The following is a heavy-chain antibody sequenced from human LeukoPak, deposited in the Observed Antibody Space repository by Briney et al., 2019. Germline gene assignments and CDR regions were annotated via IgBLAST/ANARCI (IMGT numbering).Heavy chain of an antibody. CDR1: GLTFSNYG. V-gene: IGHV3-23*01. CDR3: AKMHGYFDY. J-gene: IGHJ4*02. CDR2: ITGDGTTT. Sequence: GGSLRLSCEASGLTFSNYGMSWVRQAPGKGLQWVSAITGDGTTTYYADSVKGRFTISRDNSKNLLYLQMSSLRAEDTAVYYCAKMHGYFDYWGQGALVPVSS.